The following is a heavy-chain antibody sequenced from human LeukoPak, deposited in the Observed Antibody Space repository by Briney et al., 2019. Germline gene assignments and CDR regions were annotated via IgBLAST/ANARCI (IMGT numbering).Heavy chain of an antibody. J-gene: IGHJ4*02. CDR2: IYYSGST. Sequence: PSETLSLTCTVSGGSISSSSYYWSWIRQPPGRGLEWIGYIYYSGSTNYNPSLKSRVTISVDTSKNQFSLKLSSVTAADTAVYYCARALWSVNDFDYWGQGTLVTVSS. D-gene: IGHD3-3*01. CDR1: GGSISSSSYY. CDR3: ARALWSVNDFDY. V-gene: IGHV4-61*01.